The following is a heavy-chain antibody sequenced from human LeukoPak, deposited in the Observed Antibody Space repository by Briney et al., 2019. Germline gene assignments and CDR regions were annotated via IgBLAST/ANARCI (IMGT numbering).Heavy chain of an antibody. V-gene: IGHV1-69*13. D-gene: IGHD6-6*01. CDR1: GGTFSSYA. J-gene: IGHJ6*02. Sequence: ASVKVSCKASGGTFSSYAISWVRQAPGQGLEWVGGIIPIFGTANYAQKFQGRVTITADESTSTAYMELSSLRSEDTAVYYCARVGAHGQARQIYYYYGMDVWGQGTTVTVSS. CDR3: ARVGAHGQARQIYYYYGMDV. CDR2: IIPIFGTA.